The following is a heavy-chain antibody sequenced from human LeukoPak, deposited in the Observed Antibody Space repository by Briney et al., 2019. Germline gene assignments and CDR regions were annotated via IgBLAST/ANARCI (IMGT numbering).Heavy chain of an antibody. J-gene: IGHJ4*02. CDR1: GFTFSNNW. D-gene: IGHD3-22*01. V-gene: IGHV3-74*01. Sequence: GGSLRLSCAASGFTFSNNWMHSVRQAPGKGLVWVSRTKSDGRTTTYADSVKGRFTISRDNAKNTLYLQMNSLRAEDTAVYYCAMIKEGWGQGTLVTVSS. CDR2: TKSDGRTT. CDR3: AMIKEG.